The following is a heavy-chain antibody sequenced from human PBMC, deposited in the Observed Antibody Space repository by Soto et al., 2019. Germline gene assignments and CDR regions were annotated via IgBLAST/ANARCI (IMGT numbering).Heavy chain of an antibody. CDR1: GVSISSGGYY. CDR3: AREAALPRWFDP. J-gene: IGHJ5*02. D-gene: IGHD2-15*01. Sequence: SETLSLTCTVSGVSISSGGYYWSWIRQHPGKGLEWIGYIYYSGSTYYNPSLKSRVTISVDTSKNQFSLKLSSVTAADTAVYYCAREAALPRWFDPWGQGTLVTVSS. V-gene: IGHV4-31*03. CDR2: IYYSGST.